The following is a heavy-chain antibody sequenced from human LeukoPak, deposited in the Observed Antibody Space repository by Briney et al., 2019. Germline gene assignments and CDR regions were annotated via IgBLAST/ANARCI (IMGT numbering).Heavy chain of an antibody. CDR2: VYYTGST. J-gene: IGHJ4*02. V-gene: IGHV4-39*01. CDR1: CASLNYSLSY. CDR3: ARLTKGRYFDYIFAF. Sequence: SEALSPTFPVSCASLNYSLSYWGWVRPPPRKGLEWVANVYYTGSTYYNPSLTSRVTMSVDTSKNQFSLKMTSVTAADTAIYYCARLTKGRYFDYIFAFWGQGILVTVSS. D-gene: IGHD3-9*01.